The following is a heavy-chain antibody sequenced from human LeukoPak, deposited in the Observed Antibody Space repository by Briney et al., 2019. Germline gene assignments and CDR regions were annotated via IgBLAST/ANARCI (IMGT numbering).Heavy chain of an antibody. D-gene: IGHD5-24*01. CDR1: RFTFSGYG. CDR2: IHYDGTKN. V-gene: IGHV3-30*02. CDR3: ARGPVGYMGAVFDY. J-gene: IGHJ4*02. Sequence: GGSLRLSCAASRFTFSGYGMHWVRQAPGKGLEWVAFIHYDGTKNYYADSVKGRFTISRDNSKNTLYLQMNSLRAEDTAVYYCARGPVGYMGAVFDYWGQGTLVTVSS.